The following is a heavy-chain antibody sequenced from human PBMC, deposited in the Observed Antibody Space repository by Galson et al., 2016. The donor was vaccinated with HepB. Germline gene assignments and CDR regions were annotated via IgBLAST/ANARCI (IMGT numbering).Heavy chain of an antibody. V-gene: IGHV3-30*03. D-gene: IGHD3-10*01. J-gene: IGHJ3*02. CDR1: GFGFRSYG. CDR3: ARSGSYSYAFDI. Sequence: SLRLSCAASGFGFRSYGIHWVRQAPGKGLEWVAGISYDGTNTYYADSVKGRFTISRDNSKNTLHLQMNSLRAEDTAVYYCARSGSYSYAFDIWGQGTMVTASS. CDR2: ISYDGTNT.